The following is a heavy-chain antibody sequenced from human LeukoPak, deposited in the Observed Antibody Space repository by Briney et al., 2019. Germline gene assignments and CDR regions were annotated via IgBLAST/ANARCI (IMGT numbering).Heavy chain of an antibody. J-gene: IGHJ6*02. D-gene: IGHD4-17*01. V-gene: IGHV4-59*01. Sequence: PSETLSLTCTVSGGSISSYYWSWIRQPPGKGLEWIGYIYYSGSTNYNPSLKSRVTISVDTSKNQFSLKLSSVTAADTAVYYCARDFWSLVTTLRVGGYYYYGMDVWGQGTTVTVSS. CDR3: ARDFWSLVTTLRVGGYYYYGMDV. CDR1: GGSISSYY. CDR2: IYYSGST.